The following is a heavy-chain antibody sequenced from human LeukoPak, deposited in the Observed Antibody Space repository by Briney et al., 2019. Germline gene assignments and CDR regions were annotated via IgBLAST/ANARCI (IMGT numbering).Heavy chain of an antibody. Sequence: APVKVSCKASGGTFSSYAISWVRQAPGQGLEWMGGIIPIFGTANYAQKFQGRVTITADESTSTAYMELSSLRSEDTAVYYCASPGLEYCSGGSCYGYYFDYWGQGTLVTVSS. CDR1: GGTFSSYA. V-gene: IGHV1-69*13. J-gene: IGHJ4*02. CDR3: ASPGLEYCSGGSCYGYYFDY. D-gene: IGHD2-15*01. CDR2: IIPIFGTA.